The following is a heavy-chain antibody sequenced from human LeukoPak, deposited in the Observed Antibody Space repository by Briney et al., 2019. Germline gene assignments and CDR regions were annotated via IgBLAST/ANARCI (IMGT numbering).Heavy chain of an antibody. CDR2: FYYSGST. CDR1: GRSISSHY. CDR3: AALLSGSYLFDY. D-gene: IGHD1-26*01. V-gene: IGHV4-59*07. Sequence: SDTLSLTCTVSGRSISSHYWIWIRQPPGKGLEWIGYFYYSGSTNYNPSLKGRVTISVATSKNQFSLTLSSVTAADTAVYYCAALLSGSYLFDYWGQGTLVTVSS. J-gene: IGHJ4*02.